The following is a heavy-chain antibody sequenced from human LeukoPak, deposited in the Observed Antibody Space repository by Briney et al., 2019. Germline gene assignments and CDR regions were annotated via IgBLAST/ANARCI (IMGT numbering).Heavy chain of an antibody. D-gene: IGHD6-19*01. CDR3: ARDLGIAVAGTSVWYYYYYGMDV. V-gene: IGHV1-18*01. CDR2: ISAYNGNT. Sequence: GAPVKVSCKASGYTFTSYGISWVRQAPGQGLEWMGWISAYNGNTNYAQKLQGRVTMTTDTSTSTAYMELRSLRSDDTAVYYCARDLGIAVAGTSVWYYYYYGMDVWGQGTTVTVSS. J-gene: IGHJ6*02. CDR1: GYTFTSYG.